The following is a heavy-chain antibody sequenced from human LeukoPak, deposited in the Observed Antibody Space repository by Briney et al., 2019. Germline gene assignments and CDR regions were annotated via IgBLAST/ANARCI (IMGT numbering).Heavy chain of an antibody. CDR1: GLSFSIYW. CDR2: IKDDGSTT. CDR3: AKGEWLGVFG. V-gene: IGHV3-74*01. Sequence: GESLRLSCAASGLSFSIYWMRWVRQAPGKGLVWVSLIKDDGSTTIYADSVKGRFTISRDNAKNTVFLQMNSLRAEDTAVYYCAKGEWLGVFGWGQGTLVTVSS. D-gene: IGHD6-19*01. J-gene: IGHJ4*02.